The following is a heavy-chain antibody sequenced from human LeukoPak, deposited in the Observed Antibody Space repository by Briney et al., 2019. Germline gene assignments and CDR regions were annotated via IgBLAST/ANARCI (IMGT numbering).Heavy chain of an antibody. D-gene: IGHD5-18*01. CDR3: ARGADTAPPDY. J-gene: IGHJ4*02. Sequence: ASVKVSCKASGYTFSDNYIHWVRQAPGQGLEWMGIINPSGGSTSYAQKFQGRVTMTRDTSTSTVYMELSSLRSEDTAVYYCARGADTAPPDYWGQGTLVTVSS. V-gene: IGHV1-46*01. CDR2: INPSGGST. CDR1: GYTFSDNY.